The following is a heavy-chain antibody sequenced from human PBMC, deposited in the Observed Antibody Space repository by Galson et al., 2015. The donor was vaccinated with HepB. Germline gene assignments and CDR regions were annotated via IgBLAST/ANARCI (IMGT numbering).Heavy chain of an antibody. CDR3: VRQLVVDGYDS. J-gene: IGHJ5*02. D-gene: IGHD3-22*01. Sequence: ETLSLTCTVSGGSISSRSYYWGWVRQPPGKGLEWIGSIFYTGSTYYSPSLKSRVTISVDASKNHFSLKLNSVTAADTAVYFCVRQLVVDGYDSWGQGTLVTVSS. V-gene: IGHV4-39*01. CDR1: GGSISSRSYY. CDR2: IFYTGST.